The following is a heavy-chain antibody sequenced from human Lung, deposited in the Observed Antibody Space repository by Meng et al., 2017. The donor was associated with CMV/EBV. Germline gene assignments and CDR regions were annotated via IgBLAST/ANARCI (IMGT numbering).Heavy chain of an antibody. Sequence: GSLRLXCTVSGGSITTYSWSWIRQPPGKRLEWIGYILYSGSTNYNPSLRSRVTISVDTSKNQFSLKLSSVTAADTAVYHCARTLGSAVGMGWFDPWGQGTLVTFSS. J-gene: IGHJ5*02. CDR1: GGSITTYS. D-gene: IGHD6-13*01. CDR3: ARTLGSAVGMGWFDP. CDR2: ILYSGST. V-gene: IGHV4-59*01.